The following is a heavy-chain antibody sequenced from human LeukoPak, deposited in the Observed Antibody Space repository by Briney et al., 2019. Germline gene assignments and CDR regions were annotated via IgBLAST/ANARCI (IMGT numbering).Heavy chain of an antibody. V-gene: IGHV1-2*02. D-gene: IGHD2-2*01. CDR1: GYTLTGYY. CDR2: INPSDGGT. Sequence: ASVSVSCTASGYTLTGYYLHWVRQAPGQGVEWMGWINPSDGGTNYAPKFQGRVTMTRDTSISTAFMDLSRLTSDDTAVYFCARSDKCTTCSIDYWGQGTLVIVSS. CDR3: ARSDKCTTCSIDY. J-gene: IGHJ4*02.